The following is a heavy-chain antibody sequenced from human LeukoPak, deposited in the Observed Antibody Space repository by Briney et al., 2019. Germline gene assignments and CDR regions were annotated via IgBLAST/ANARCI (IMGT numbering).Heavy chain of an antibody. CDR3: ARARRTMVRGVIFPLYYYYYMDV. Sequence: ASVKVSCKASGYTFTSYDINWVRQATGQGLKWMGWMNPNSGNTGYAQKFQGRVTMTRNTSISTAYMELSSLRSEDTAVYYCARARRTMVRGVIFPLYYYYYMDVWGKGTTVTVSS. CDR1: GYTFTSYD. CDR2: MNPNSGNT. J-gene: IGHJ6*03. V-gene: IGHV1-8*01. D-gene: IGHD3-10*01.